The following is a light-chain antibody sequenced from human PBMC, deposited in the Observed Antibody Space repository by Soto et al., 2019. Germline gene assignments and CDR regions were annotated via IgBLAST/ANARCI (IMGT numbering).Light chain of an antibody. CDR3: LQYYNFSWT. Sequence: IQMTQSPSSVSASVGDRVAISCRASQDIRNTLAWYQQKPGEAPKLLIFAASNLQSGVPSRFSGSGSVTDFTLAITGLQPEDFATYYCLQYYNFSWTFGQGTKVDIK. CDR2: AAS. V-gene: IGKV1-6*01. CDR1: QDIRNT. J-gene: IGKJ1*01.